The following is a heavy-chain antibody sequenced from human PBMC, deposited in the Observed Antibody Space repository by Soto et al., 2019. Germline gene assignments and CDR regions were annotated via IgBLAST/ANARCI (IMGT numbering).Heavy chain of an antibody. D-gene: IGHD3-10*01. CDR1: GASVSSSTYY. Sequence: QLQLQESGPGLVKPWETLSLTCTVSGASVSSSTYYWGWVRQPPGKGLEWIGSVYRTGGTYYSPSLKRRVAISVDSSKKPLSLNLESVTAADTAVYFFFNCRYGSFDYWGQGTLVTVSS. CDR3: FNCRYGSFDY. J-gene: IGHJ4*02. CDR2: VYRTGGT. V-gene: IGHV4-39*02.